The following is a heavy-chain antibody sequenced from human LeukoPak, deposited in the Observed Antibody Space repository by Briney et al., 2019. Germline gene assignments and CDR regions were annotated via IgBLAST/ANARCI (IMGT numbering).Heavy chain of an antibody. CDR2: INAANSNT. CDR3: ARAHRPLWFGDLRAYAMDV. V-gene: IGHV1-3*01. D-gene: IGHD3-10*01. CDR1: GYTFTNYA. J-gene: IGHJ6*04. Sequence: ASVKVSCKASGYTFTNYAIHWVRQAPGQRLEWMGWINAANSNTKYSEQFQGRVTITRDTSASTAYMEMSSLKSEDTAVYYCARAHRPLWFGDLRAYAMDVWGKGTTVTVSS.